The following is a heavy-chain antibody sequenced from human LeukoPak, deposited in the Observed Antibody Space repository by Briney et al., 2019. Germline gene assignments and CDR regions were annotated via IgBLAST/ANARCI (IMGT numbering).Heavy chain of an antibody. D-gene: IGHD3-10*01. CDR2: ISWNSGSI. V-gene: IGHV3-9*01. J-gene: IGHJ4*02. CDR3: AKDMELGGSGSFDY. Sequence: PGRSLRLSCAASGFTFDDYAMHWVRQAPGKGLEWVSGISWNSGSIGYADSVKGRFTISRDNAKNSLYLQMNSLRAEDTALYYCAKDMELGGSGSFDYWGQGTLVTVSS. CDR1: GFTFDDYA.